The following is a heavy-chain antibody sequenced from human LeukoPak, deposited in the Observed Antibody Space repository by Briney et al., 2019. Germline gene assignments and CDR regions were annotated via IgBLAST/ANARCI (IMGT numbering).Heavy chain of an antibody. CDR3: GRGYGPNSSGWDC. D-gene: IGHD6-19*01. CDR1: GGSISSNY. V-gene: IGHV4-59*01. CDR2: IYYSGST. J-gene: IGHJ4*02. Sequence: SETLSLTCTVSGGSISSNYWSWIRQPPGKGLEWIGYIYYSGSTNYNPSLKSRVTISVDTSKNQCSLKLTSVTGADTAVYYCGRGYGPNSSGWDCWGQGTLVTVSS.